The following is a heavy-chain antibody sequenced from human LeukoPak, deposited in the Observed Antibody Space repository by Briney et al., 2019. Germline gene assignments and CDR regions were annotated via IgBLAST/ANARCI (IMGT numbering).Heavy chain of an antibody. CDR2: IYYSGST. D-gene: IGHD2-21*02. V-gene: IGHV4-39*07. J-gene: IGHJ1*01. Sequence: SETLSLTCTVSGGSISSSSYYWGWIRQPPGKGLEWIGSIYYSGSTYYNPSLKSRVTISVDTSKNQFSLKLSSVTAADTAVYYCAAHYLLYCGGDCSPEYFQHWGQGTLVTVSS. CDR1: GGSISSSSYY. CDR3: AAHYLLYCGGDCSPEYFQH.